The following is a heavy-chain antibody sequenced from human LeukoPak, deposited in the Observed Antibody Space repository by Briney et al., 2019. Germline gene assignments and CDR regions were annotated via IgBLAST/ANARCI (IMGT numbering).Heavy chain of an antibody. CDR1: GDSVSTNSAS. D-gene: IGHD2-2*01. CDR3: TRQHCSSTSCYSYNWFDP. V-gene: IGHV6-1*01. Sequence: SQTLSLTCAISGDSVSTNSASWNWIRQSPSRGPEWLGRTYYRSKWFYDFAVSVKSRVTIIPDTSKNQFSLQLNSVTPDDTAVYYCTRQHCSSTSCYSYNWFDPWGQGTLVTVSS. J-gene: IGHJ5*02. CDR2: TYYRSKWFY.